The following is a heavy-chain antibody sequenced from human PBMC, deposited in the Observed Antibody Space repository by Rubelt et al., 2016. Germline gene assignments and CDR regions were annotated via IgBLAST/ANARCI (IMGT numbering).Heavy chain of an antibody. Sequence: EVQLVESGGGLVQPGGSLRLSCAASGFTFSSYWMSWVRQAPGKGLEWVANIKQDGSERYYVDSVKGRFTISRGRAKNSLYLQMNSLRAEDTAVYYCAGGKCSSTSCYRIDAFDTWGQGTMVTVSS. D-gene: IGHD2-2*02. V-gene: IGHV3-7*01. J-gene: IGHJ3*02. CDR2: IKQDGSER. CDR1: GFTFSSYW. CDR3: AGGKCSSTSCYRIDAFDT.